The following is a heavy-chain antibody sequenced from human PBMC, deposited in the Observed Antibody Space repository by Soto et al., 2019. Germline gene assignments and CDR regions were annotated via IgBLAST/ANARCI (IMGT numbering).Heavy chain of an antibody. CDR1: GFTFSSYS. CDR3: AGDITMVRGAISRAYYYGMDV. D-gene: IGHD3-10*01. J-gene: IGHJ6*02. Sequence: PGGSLRLSCAVSGFTFSSYSMNWVRQAPWKGLEWVSSISSSSSYIYYADSVKGRFTISRDNAKNSLYLQMNSLRAEDTAVYYCAGDITMVRGAISRAYYYGMDVWGQGTTVTVSS. CDR2: ISSSSSYI. V-gene: IGHV3-21*01.